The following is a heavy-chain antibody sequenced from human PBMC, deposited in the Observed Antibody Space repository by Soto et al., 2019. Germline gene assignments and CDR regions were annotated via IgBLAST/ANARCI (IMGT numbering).Heavy chain of an antibody. V-gene: IGHV3-30*18. CDR3: ANALGELSPESFDY. CDR2: MSYDGKNQ. J-gene: IGHJ4*02. CDR1: GFAFNRYA. Sequence: GGSLRLSCAASGFAFNRYAMHWVRQAPGKGLEWVAIMSYDGKNQYYADSVKGRFTISKDISKNTLFLQMNSLRPEDTAFYYCANALGELSPESFDYWGQGILVTVTS. D-gene: IGHD3-16*02.